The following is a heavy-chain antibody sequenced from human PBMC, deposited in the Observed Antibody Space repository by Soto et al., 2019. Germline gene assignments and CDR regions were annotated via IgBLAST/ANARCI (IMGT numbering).Heavy chain of an antibody. CDR1: GGSISSGGYY. D-gene: IGHD3-22*01. CDR3: ARARARGYYDSSGYQPPDAFDI. CDR2: IYYSGST. Sequence: QVQLQESGPGLVKPSQTLSLTCTVSGGSISSGGYYWSWIRQHPGKGLEWIGYIYYSGSTYYNPSLKSRVTISVDTSKNQFSLKLSSVTAADTAVYYCARARARGYYDSSGYQPPDAFDIWGQGTMVTVSS. J-gene: IGHJ3*02. V-gene: IGHV4-31*03.